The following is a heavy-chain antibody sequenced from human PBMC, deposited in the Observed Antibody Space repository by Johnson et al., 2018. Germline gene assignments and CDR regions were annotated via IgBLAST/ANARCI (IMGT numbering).Heavy chain of an antibody. CDR3: ARADLMIRGLITYYYGMDV. V-gene: IGHV4-59*01. J-gene: IGHJ6*02. CDR2: IYYSGST. D-gene: IGHD3-10*01. CDR1: GASISNYY. Sequence: QVQLQESGPGLVKPSETLSLSCTVSGASISNYYWSWIRQSPGKGLEYIGYIYYSGSTHYNPSLKSRVTISVDTSKNQFSLKLSSMTAADTAVYYCARADLMIRGLITYYYGMDVWGQGTTVTVSS.